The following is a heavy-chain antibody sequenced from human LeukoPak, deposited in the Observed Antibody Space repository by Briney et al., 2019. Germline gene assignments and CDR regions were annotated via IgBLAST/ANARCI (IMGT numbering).Heavy chain of an antibody. D-gene: IGHD1-26*01. Sequence: GGSLRLSCAASGFTFSTYGMSWVRQAPGKGLEWVAVISYDGSNKYYADSVKGRFTISRDNSKNTLYLQMNSLRAEDTAVYYCAKDPSSTTETLTHYFDYWGQGTLVTVSS. CDR1: GFTFSTYG. J-gene: IGHJ4*02. V-gene: IGHV3-30*18. CDR2: ISYDGSNK. CDR3: AKDPSSTTETLTHYFDY.